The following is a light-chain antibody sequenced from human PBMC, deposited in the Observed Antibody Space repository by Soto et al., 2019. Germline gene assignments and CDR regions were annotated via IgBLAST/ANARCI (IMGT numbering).Light chain of an antibody. Sequence: DIEMSQSPSSLSASVGDRVTITCRASQSLSRWLAWYQQKPGKAPKLLIYDASTLQSGVPSRFSGSGSGTEFALTISSLQPEDFSTYYCQQYNTFSWTCGPGTKVEIK. CDR2: DAS. J-gene: IGKJ1*01. V-gene: IGKV1-5*01. CDR3: QQYNTFSWT. CDR1: QSLSRW.